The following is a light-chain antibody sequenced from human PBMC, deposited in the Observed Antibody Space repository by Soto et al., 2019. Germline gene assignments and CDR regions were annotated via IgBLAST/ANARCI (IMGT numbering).Light chain of an antibody. J-gene: IGKJ4*01. CDR1: QSIGNS. CDR2: DEF. V-gene: IGKV3-11*01. CDR3: RQRYLCPLT. Sequence: TVLTQSPATLSLSPGERATLSCKASQSIGNSLGWFQQKPGQAPRLLIDDEFNRATGIPARFTGSGYGSDFTLTISSLEPEDFGVYYCRQRYLCPLTFGGGTKVEI.